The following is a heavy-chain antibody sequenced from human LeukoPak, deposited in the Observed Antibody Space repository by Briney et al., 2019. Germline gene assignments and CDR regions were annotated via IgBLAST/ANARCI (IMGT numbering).Heavy chain of an antibody. CDR2: INHSGST. J-gene: IGHJ3*02. V-gene: IGHV4-34*01. CDR1: GFSFSGYY. CDR3: AVPAATNHNNAFDI. D-gene: IGHD2-2*01. Sequence: SETLSLTCAGYGFSFSGYYWSWLRQRPGKGLEWIGEINHSGSTNYNPSLKSRVTISVDTSKNQFSLKLSSVTAADTAVYYCAVPAATNHNNAFDIWGQGTMVTVSS.